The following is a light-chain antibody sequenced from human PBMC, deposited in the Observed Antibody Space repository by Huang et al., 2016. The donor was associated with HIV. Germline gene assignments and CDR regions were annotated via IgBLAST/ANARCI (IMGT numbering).Light chain of an antibody. CDR3: QQYDNRIT. CDR1: QDISTY. V-gene: IGKV1-33*01. J-gene: IGKJ4*01. Sequence: DIQMTQSPSSLSSSLGDRDTITCQASQDISTYLNWYQQKPGKAPKLLIYDASNLETGVPSMFSGSGSGTDFTFTISSLQPEDIATYYCQQYDNRITFGGGTKVEIK. CDR2: DAS.